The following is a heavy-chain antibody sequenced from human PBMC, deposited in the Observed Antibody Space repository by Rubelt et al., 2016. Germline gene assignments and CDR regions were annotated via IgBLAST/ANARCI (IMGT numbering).Heavy chain of an antibody. Sequence: VQLVESGGGLGQPGGSLRLSCAASGFTFSSYAMHWVRQAPGKGLEWVAVISFDGSDKYYADSVKGRFTISRDNSKNTLYLQMNSLRAEDTAVYHCAKLSDASHTDYWGQGTLVTVS. CDR2: ISFDGSDK. V-gene: IGHV3-30*04. J-gene: IGHJ4*02. CDR3: AKLSDASHTDY. D-gene: IGHD1-1*01. CDR1: GFTFSSYA.